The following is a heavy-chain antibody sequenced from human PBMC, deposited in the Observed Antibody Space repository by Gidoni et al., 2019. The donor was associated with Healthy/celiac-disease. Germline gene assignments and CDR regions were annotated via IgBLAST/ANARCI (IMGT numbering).Heavy chain of an antibody. Sequence: EVQLVESGAGLVLPGGSLRLSCSASGLPFSSYAMHWVRQAPGKGLEYVSAISSNGGSTYYADTVKSRFTTSRDKAKNKLYLQRSKLRAEDTGVYYCVKDYAGDDGSGSTTYAFDIWGQGTMVTVSS. V-gene: IGHV3-64D*06. J-gene: IGHJ3*02. CDR2: ISSNGGST. D-gene: IGHD3-10*01. CDR1: GLPFSSYA. CDR3: VKDYAGDDGSGSTTYAFDI.